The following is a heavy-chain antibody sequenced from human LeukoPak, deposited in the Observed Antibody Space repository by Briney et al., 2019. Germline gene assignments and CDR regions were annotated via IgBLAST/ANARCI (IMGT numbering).Heavy chain of an antibody. CDR2: ISYDGSNK. V-gene: IGHV3-30*03. Sequence: PGGSLRLSCAASGFTFSSYGMHWVRQAPGKGLEWVAVISYDGSNKYYADSVKGRFTISRDNSKNTLYLQMNSLRAEDTAVYYCARDEPRGSGSYHSYYYYGMDVWGKGTTVTVSS. CDR1: GFTFSSYG. J-gene: IGHJ6*04. D-gene: IGHD3-10*01. CDR3: ARDEPRGSGSYHSYYYYGMDV.